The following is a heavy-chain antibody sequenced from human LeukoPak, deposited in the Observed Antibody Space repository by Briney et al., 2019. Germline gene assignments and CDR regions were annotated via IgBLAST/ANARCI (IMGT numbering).Heavy chain of an antibody. V-gene: IGHV3-7*01. CDR3: ARDRGVDY. Sequence: PGGSLRLSCAASGFTFSSYWVSWVRQAPGKGLEWVANIKQDGSEKYYVDSVKGRFTISRDNAKNSLYLQMNSLRAEDTAVYYCARDRGVDYWGQGTLVTVSS. J-gene: IGHJ4*02. CDR1: GFTFSSYW. D-gene: IGHD3-10*01. CDR2: IKQDGSEK.